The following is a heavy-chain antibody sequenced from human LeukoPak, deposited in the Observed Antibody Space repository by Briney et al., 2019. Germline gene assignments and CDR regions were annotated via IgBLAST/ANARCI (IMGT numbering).Heavy chain of an antibody. Sequence: PSETLSLTCTVSGGSISCYFWSWIRQPPGKGLEWIGYIYYSGSTNYNPSLKSRVTISVDTSKNQFSLKLSSVTAADTAVYYCARARGAAAIPLGYYYGMDVWGKGTTVTVSS. J-gene: IGHJ6*04. CDR3: ARARGAAAIPLGYYYGMDV. CDR2: IYYSGST. V-gene: IGHV4-59*01. D-gene: IGHD6-13*01. CDR1: GGSISCYF.